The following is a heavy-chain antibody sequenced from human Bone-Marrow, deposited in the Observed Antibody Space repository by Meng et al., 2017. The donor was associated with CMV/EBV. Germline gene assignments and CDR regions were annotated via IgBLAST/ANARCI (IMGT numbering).Heavy chain of an antibody. D-gene: IGHD3-22*01. CDR2: IWYDGSNE. V-gene: IGHV3-33*06. Sequence: GESLKISCTASGFIFSTYGMHWVRQAPGKGLEWVAVIWYDGSNEDYADSVKGRFTISRDNSKYTLYLKMNSLRAEDTAVYYCAKGGYYFDSSGYSDYWGQGTLVTVSS. CDR3: AKGGYYFDSSGYSDY. CDR1: GFIFSTYG. J-gene: IGHJ4*02.